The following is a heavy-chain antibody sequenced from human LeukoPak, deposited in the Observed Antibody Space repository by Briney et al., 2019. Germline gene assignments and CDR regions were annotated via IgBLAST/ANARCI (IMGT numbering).Heavy chain of an antibody. J-gene: IGHJ4*02. CDR2: ISNDNNYI. CDR1: GFTFSSYS. Sequence: PGGSLRLSCAASGFTFSSYSMNWVRQAPGKGLEWVSSISNDNNYIYYADSVKGRFTISRDNAKNSLYLQMNSLRAEDTAVYYCARSNPYYYDSSGYYYGGYWGQGTLVTVSS. CDR3: ARSNPYYYDSSGYYYGGY. D-gene: IGHD3-22*01. V-gene: IGHV3-21*01.